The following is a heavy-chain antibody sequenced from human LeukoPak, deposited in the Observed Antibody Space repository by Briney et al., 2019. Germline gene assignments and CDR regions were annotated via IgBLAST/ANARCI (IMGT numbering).Heavy chain of an antibody. CDR3: ARVRPGFGDLFDS. D-gene: IGHD3-10*01. CDR2: IRQDGNEI. V-gene: IGHV3-7*04. J-gene: IGHJ4*02. Sequence: GGSLRLSCAASGFTLSSYWMSWVRQAPGRRLEWLANIRQDGNEIYYLDSVRGRFTISRDNGKNSLYLQMNSLRAEDTAVYYCARVRPGFGDLFDSWGQGTLVTVSS. CDR1: GFTLSSYW.